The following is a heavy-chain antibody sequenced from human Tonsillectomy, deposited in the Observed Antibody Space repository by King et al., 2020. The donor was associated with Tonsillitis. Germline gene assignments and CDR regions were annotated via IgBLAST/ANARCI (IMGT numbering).Heavy chain of an antibody. CDR3: AKLDLRTADFQH. D-gene: IGHD2-8*02. CDR2: ISGSGTIT. V-gene: IGHV3-23*04. CDR1: AFTFSTYA. J-gene: IGHJ1*01. Sequence: VQLVESGGGLVQPGGSLRLSCAASAFTFSTYAMSWVRQAPGKGLEWVSGISGSGTITYYADSVKGRFTISRDNSKNTLYLQMNSLRAEDTAVYYCAKLDLRTADFQHWGQGTLVTVSS.